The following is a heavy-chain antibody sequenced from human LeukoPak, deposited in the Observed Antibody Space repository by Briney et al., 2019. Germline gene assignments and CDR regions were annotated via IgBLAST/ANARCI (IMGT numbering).Heavy chain of an antibody. D-gene: IGHD3-22*01. Sequence: SVKVSCKASGGTFSSYAISWVRQAPGQGLEWMGGIIPIFGTANYAQKFQGRVTITTDESTSTAYMELSSLRSEDTAVYYCARDRNPISRGYYGFHAFDVGGQGTMVTVSS. CDR3: ARDRNPISRGYYGFHAFDV. CDR2: IIPIFGTA. J-gene: IGHJ3*01. CDR1: GGTFSSYA. V-gene: IGHV1-69*05.